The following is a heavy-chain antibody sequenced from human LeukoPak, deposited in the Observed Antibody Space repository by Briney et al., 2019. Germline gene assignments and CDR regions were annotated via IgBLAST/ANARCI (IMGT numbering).Heavy chain of an antibody. Sequence: GSLRLSCAASGFPFTNYAMSWVRQAPGKGLECVSVISGDGGTTYYADFVKGRFTISRDNSKNTLYLQMNGLRAEDTAVYYCAKHLWRDLLWSAEGYYFGYWGQGTLVTVSS. V-gene: IGHV3-23*01. J-gene: IGHJ4*02. D-gene: IGHD3-10*01. CDR2: ISGDGGTT. CDR3: AKHLWRDLLWSAEGYYFGY. CDR1: GFPFTNYA.